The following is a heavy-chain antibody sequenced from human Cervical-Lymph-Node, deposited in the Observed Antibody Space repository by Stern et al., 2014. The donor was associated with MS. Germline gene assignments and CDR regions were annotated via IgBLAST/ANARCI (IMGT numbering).Heavy chain of an antibody. V-gene: IGHV1-2*02. J-gene: IGHJ4*02. CDR1: GYTFTGYY. Sequence: MQLVESGAEVKKPGASIKVSCKASGYTFTGYYINWVRQAPGQGLEWMGWINPNSGDTNYAQKFQGRVTMTRDTSISTAYMELSRLISDDTAIYYCARLWFGEVPFDYWGQGTLVTVSS. D-gene: IGHD3-10*01. CDR3: ARLWFGEVPFDY. CDR2: INPNSGDT.